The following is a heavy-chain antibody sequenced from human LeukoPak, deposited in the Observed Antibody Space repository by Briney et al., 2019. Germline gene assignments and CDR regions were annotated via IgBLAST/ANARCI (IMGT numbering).Heavy chain of an antibody. Sequence: GGSLRLSCAASGFIFSSCSMNWVRQAPGKGLEWVSSISGSSFYINYADSVGGRFTISRDNAENSVYLQMSSLRDEDTAVYYCARIRDPYGYAHLDLWGQGTLVTVST. V-gene: IGHV3-21*01. D-gene: IGHD5-18*01. CDR3: ARIRDPYGYAHLDL. J-gene: IGHJ4*02. CDR2: ISGSSFYI. CDR1: GFIFSSCS.